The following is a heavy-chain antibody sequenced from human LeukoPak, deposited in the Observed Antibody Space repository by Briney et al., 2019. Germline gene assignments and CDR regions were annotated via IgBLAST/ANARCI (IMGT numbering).Heavy chain of an antibody. J-gene: IGHJ1*01. V-gene: IGHV3-74*01. CDR1: GFIFSNNW. Sequence: GGALRLSCAASGFIFSNNWMHWVRQTPGKGLEWVSRITPDGTGATYADSVTGRFTIFRDNAQNTVYLQMNSLRVEDTAVYYCVRDLQVWELQYWGQGTLVTVPS. D-gene: IGHD1-26*01. CDR2: ITPDGTGA. CDR3: VRDLQVWELQY.